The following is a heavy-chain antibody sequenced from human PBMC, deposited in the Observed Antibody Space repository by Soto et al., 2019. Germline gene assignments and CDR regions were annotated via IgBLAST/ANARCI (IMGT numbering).Heavy chain of an antibody. J-gene: IGHJ4*02. Sequence: QVQLQESGPGLVKPSETLSLTCTVSGGSISSYYWSWIRQPPGKGLEWIGYIYYSGSTNYNPSLNSRATIAVDTPKNQFSLKLSSVTAADTAVYYRARGSSGWLDYLGEGTLVTVSS. CDR2: IYYSGST. CDR1: GGSISSYY. V-gene: IGHV4-59*08. D-gene: IGHD6-19*01. CDR3: ARGSSGWLDY.